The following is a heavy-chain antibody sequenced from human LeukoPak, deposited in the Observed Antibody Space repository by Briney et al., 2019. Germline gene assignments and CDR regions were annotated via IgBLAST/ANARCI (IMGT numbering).Heavy chain of an antibody. CDR2: IYHSGSV. D-gene: IGHD3-10*01. V-gene: IGHV4-59*01. CDR1: GGSISNYY. J-gene: IGHJ4*02. Sequence: SETLSLSCTVSGGSISNYYWSWIRQPPGKGLEWIGYIYHSGSVNYNPSLKSRVTISVDTTNNQFSLKLNSVTAADTAVYYCARGGGFGSPPAYWGQGTLVTVSS. CDR3: ARGGGFGSPPAY.